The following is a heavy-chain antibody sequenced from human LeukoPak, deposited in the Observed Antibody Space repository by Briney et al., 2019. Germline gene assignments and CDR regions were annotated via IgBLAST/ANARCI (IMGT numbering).Heavy chain of an antibody. CDR3: ARDGLRDAFDI. CDR2: IWYDGSNK. V-gene: IGHV3-33*08. Sequence: GGSLRLSCAASGFTFSSYWMSWVRQAPGKGLEWVAVIWYDGSNKYYADSVKGRFTISRDNSKNTLYLQMNSLRAEDTAVYYCARDGLRDAFDIWGQGTMVTVSS. J-gene: IGHJ3*02. CDR1: GFTFSSYW.